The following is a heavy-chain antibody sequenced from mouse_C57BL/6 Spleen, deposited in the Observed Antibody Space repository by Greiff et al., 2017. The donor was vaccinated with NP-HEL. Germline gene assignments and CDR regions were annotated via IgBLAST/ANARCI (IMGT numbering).Heavy chain of an antibody. V-gene: IGHV1-5*01. CDR2: IYPGNSDT. CDR3: SGDFITTVAAMDY. CDR1: GYTFTSYW. D-gene: IGHD1-1*01. J-gene: IGHJ4*01. Sequence: EVQLQQSGTVLARPGASVKMSCKTSGYTFTSYWMHWVKQRPGQGLEWIGAIYPGNSDTSYNQKFKGKAKLTAVTSASTAYMELSSLTNEDSAVYYCSGDFITTVAAMDYWGQGTSVTVSS.